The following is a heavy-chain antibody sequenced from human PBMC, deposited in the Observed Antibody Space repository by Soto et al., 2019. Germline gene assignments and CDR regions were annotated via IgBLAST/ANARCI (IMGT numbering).Heavy chain of an antibody. Sequence: SSDTLSLTCTVSCGSISSAPSYWAWIRQPPGKGLEWIGHIFYDGRTTYSPSLRSRVSMSADTSRNQFSLNLSSMTAADAAVYFCVGFRSSTIFSHWGQGVLVTVSS. J-gene: IGHJ4*02. D-gene: IGHD3-9*01. CDR1: CGSISSAPSY. V-gene: IGHV4-39*01. CDR3: VGFRSSTIFSH. CDR2: IFYDGRT.